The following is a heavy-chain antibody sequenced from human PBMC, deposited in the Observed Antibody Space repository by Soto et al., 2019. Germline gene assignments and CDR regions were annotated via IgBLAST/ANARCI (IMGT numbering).Heavy chain of an antibody. CDR1: GVTFRVYA. CDR3: ARAYQLTYYFDD. J-gene: IGHJ4*02. CDR2: ISDDGSKT. V-gene: IGHV3-30*14. Sequence: GGSLRLSCAGYGVTFRVYAVHWVRQTPGKGLEWVTVISDDGSKTYYADSVKGRFSVSRDDSTNMVFLQMSSLRSEDTVVYHCARAYQLTYYFDDWGPGTPVTVSS. D-gene: IGHD3-9*01.